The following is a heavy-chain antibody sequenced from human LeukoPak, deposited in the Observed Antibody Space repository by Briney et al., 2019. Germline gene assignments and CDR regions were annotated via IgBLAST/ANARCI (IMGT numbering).Heavy chain of an antibody. D-gene: IGHD2-2*02. V-gene: IGHV3-23*01. CDR2: ISGSGDSS. J-gene: IGHJ4*02. CDR3: TKPDCPSTSCYTLDY. Sequence: GGSLRLSCVASGFMFNNYTMRWVRQAPGKGLECVSAISGSGDSSYYGDSVKGRFTISRDNSKNTLYLQMNSLRVEDTAVYYCTKPDCPSTSCYTLDYWGQGILVTVSS. CDR1: GFMFNNYT.